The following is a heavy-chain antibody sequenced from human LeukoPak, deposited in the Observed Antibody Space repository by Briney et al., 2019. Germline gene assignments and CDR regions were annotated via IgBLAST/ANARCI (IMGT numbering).Heavy chain of an antibody. V-gene: IGHV3-48*01. J-gene: IGHJ4*02. D-gene: IGHD6-13*01. CDR1: GFTFSSYS. CDR3: ARGTAAATGSLYYFDY. CDR2: ISSSSSTI. Sequence: PGGSLRLSCAASGFTFSSYSMNWVRQATGKGLEWVSYISSSSSTIYYADSVKGRFTISRDNAKNSLYLQMNSLRAEDTAVYYCARGTAAATGSLYYFDYWGQGTLVTVSS.